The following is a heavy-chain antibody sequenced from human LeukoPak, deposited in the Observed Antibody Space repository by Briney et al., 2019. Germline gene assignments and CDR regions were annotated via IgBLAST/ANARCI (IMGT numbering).Heavy chain of an antibody. D-gene: IGHD3-10*01. CDR1: GFTFSSYA. CDR2: ISDSGGST. J-gene: IGHJ4*02. CDR3: AKAMIRGVITPFDY. Sequence: GGSLRLSCAASGFTFSSYAMSWVRQAPGKGLESVSGISDSGGSTYYADSVKGRFTISRDISRNTLYLQMNTLRAEDTAVYYCAKAMIRGVITPFDYWGQGTLVTVSS. V-gene: IGHV3-23*01.